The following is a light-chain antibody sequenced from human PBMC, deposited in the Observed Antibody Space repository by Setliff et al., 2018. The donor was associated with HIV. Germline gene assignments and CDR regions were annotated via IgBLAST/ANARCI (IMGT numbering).Light chain of an antibody. CDR2: DVS. CDR3: CSYTSSLTYV. V-gene: IGLV2-14*03. CDR1: SSDVGSYNF. Sequence: QSALTQPASVSGSPGQSITISCSGTSSDVGSYNFVSWYQQHPGKAPQLIIYDVSQRPSGVSSRFSGSKSGNTASLTISGLQAEDQADYYCCSYTSSLTYVFGTGTKVNVL. J-gene: IGLJ1*01.